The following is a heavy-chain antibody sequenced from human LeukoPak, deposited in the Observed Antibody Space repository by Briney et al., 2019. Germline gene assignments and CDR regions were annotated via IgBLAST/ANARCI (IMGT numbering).Heavy chain of an antibody. CDR3: ARENYYDSSGHLDY. CDR1: GYSISSGYY. D-gene: IGHD3-22*01. J-gene: IGHJ4*02. Sequence: SETLSLTCTVSGYSISSGYYWGWTPQPAGKGLEWIGSIYHSGSTYYNPSLKSRLTISVDPSKDQFSLKLSSVPAADTAVYYCARENYYDSSGHLDYWGQGTLVTVSS. V-gene: IGHV4-38-2*02. CDR2: IYHSGST.